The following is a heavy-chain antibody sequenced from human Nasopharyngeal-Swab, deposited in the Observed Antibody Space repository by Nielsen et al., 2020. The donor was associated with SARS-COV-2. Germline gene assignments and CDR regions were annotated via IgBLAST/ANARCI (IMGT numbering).Heavy chain of an antibody. D-gene: IGHD3-9*01. Sequence: RQAPGKGLEWIGEINHSGSTNYNPSLKSRVTISVDTSKNQFSLKLSSVTAADTAVYYCARERRYGQRKLNYYYYYMDVWGKGTTVTVSS. CDR3: ARERRYGQRKLNYYYYYMDV. J-gene: IGHJ6*03. CDR2: INHSGST. V-gene: IGHV4-34*01.